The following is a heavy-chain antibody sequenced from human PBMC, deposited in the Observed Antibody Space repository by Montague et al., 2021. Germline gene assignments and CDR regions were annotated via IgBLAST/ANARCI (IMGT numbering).Heavy chain of an antibody. J-gene: IGHJ4*02. CDR2: IKQDGSEK. V-gene: IGHV3-7*01. D-gene: IGHD2-21*01. CDR1: GFTFSNYW. Sequence: SLRLSCAASGFTFSNYWMSWVRQAPGKGLEWVANIKQDGSEKHYVDSVTGRFTISRDNAKHSLYLQMNSLRAEDTAVYFCARDQGQGYCGGDCYVGLDYWGQGTLVTVSS. CDR3: ARDQGQGYCGGDCYVGLDY.